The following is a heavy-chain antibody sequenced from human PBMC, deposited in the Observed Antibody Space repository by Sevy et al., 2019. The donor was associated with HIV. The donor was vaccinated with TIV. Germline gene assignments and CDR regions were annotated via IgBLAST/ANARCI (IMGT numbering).Heavy chain of an antibody. Sequence: GGSLRLSCAASGFPFSSYAMSWVRQAPGKGLEWVSAIGGSGVSTYYADSVKGRFTISRDNSKNTLYLQMNSLRAEDTAVYYCAKETPYYDFWSGYYTGYYFDYWGQGTLVTVSS. V-gene: IGHV3-23*01. CDR3: AKETPYYDFWSGYYTGYYFDY. J-gene: IGHJ4*02. CDR1: GFPFSSYA. CDR2: IGGSGVST. D-gene: IGHD3-3*01.